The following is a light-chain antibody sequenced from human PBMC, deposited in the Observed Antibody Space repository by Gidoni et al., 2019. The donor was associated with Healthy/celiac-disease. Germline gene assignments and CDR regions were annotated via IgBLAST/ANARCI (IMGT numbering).Light chain of an antibody. CDR2: KAS. CDR3: QQYNSYWT. J-gene: IGKJ1*01. CDR1: QSISSW. Sequence: DTQMTQSPSTLSASVGDRVTITCRASQSISSWLAWYQQKPGKAPKLLIYKASSLESGAPSRFSGSGSGTEFTLTISSLQPDDFATYYCQQYNSYWTFXQXTKVEIK. V-gene: IGKV1-5*03.